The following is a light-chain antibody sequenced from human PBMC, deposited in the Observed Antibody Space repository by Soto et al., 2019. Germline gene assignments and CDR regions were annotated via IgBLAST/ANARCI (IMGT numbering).Light chain of an antibody. V-gene: IGLV1-40*01. CDR2: TNT. Sequence: QSVLTQPPSVSGAPGQRVTISCTGSSSNIGATYDVHWYQQVPGTAPKLLIYTNTNRPSGVPDRFSGSKSGTSASLAITGLQAEDEADYYCQSYDSSLSGWVFGGGTKLTVL. CDR1: SSNIGATYD. CDR3: QSYDSSLSGWV. J-gene: IGLJ3*02.